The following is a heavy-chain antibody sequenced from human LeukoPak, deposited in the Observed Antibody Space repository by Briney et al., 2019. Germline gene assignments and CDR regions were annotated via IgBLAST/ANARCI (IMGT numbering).Heavy chain of an antibody. CDR3: ARDLKMGYSSGRYSWGTGSSNDY. D-gene: IGHD6-19*01. CDR1: GGTFSSYA. J-gene: IGHJ4*02. Sequence: ASVKVSCKASGGTFSSYAISWVRQAPGQRLEWMGGIVPIFGTANYTQKFQGRVTITADNSTSTAYMELSSLRSEDTAVYYCARDLKMGYSSGRYSWGTGSSNDYWGQGTLVTVSS. V-gene: IGHV1-69*06. CDR2: IVPIFGTA.